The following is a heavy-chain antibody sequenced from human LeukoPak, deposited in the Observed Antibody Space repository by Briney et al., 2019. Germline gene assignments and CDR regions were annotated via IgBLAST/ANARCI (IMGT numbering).Heavy chain of an antibody. Sequence: GSLRLSCVASGFNFDDYGMSWVRQAPGKGLEWVSGINWNAGSTGYAASVKGRFTISRDSTKNSLYLQMNSLRAEDTALYYCGRGGSGSYGDYFASWGQGTLVTVSS. D-gene: IGHD3-10*01. J-gene: IGHJ4*02. CDR3: GRGGSGSYGDYFAS. CDR2: INWNAGST. CDR1: GFNFDDYG. V-gene: IGHV3-20*04.